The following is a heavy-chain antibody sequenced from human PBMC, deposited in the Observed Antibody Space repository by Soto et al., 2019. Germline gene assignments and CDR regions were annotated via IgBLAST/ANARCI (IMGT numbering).Heavy chain of an antibody. V-gene: IGHV6-1*01. CDR2: TYYRSKWYN. Sequence: SQTLSLSCAVSGDSVSSNSAAWNWISQSPSRGLEWLGRTYYRSKWYNDYAVSVKSRITINPDTSKNQFSLQLNSVTPEDTAVYYCARDSPYSSSWRNWFDPWGQGTLVTVSS. CDR3: ARDSPYSSSWRNWFDP. J-gene: IGHJ5*02. CDR1: GDSVSSNSAA. D-gene: IGHD6-13*01.